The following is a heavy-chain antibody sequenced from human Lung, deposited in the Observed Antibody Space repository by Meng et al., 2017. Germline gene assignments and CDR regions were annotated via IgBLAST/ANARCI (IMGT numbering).Heavy chain of an antibody. J-gene: IGHJ4*02. Sequence: GQLQRWGAGLLKPSETLSLTCVVSGGSFSDYYWSWIRQPPGKGLEWIGEINHSGSTNYNPSLESRATISVDTSQNNLSLKLSSVTAADSAVYYCARGPTTMAHDFDYWGQGTLVTVSS. CDR1: GGSFSDYY. V-gene: IGHV4-34*01. CDR2: INHSGST. CDR3: ARGPTTMAHDFDY. D-gene: IGHD4-11*01.